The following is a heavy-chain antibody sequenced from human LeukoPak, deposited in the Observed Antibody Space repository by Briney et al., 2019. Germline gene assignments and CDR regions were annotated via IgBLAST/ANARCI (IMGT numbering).Heavy chain of an antibody. CDR1: GFTFSSYW. Sequence: PGGSLRLSCAVSGFTFSSYWMTWVRQASGKGLEWVGRIRSKANSYATAYAASVKGRFTISRDDSKNTAYLQMNSLKTEDTAVYYCTRRDYYDSSGYYYEWNFYGMDVWGQGTTVTVSS. J-gene: IGHJ6*02. D-gene: IGHD3-22*01. CDR2: IRSKANSYAT. V-gene: IGHV3-73*01. CDR3: TRRDYYDSSGYYYEWNFYGMDV.